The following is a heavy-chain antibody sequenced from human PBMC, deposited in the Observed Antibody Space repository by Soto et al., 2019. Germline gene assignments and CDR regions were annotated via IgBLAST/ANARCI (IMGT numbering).Heavy chain of an antibody. D-gene: IGHD5-18*01. Sequence: PSETLSLTCTFSCGSIISGDYYWSWIRQPPGKGLEWIGYIYYSGSTYYNPSLKSRVTISVDTSKNQFSLKLSSVTAADTAVYYCAREPVMNTAMAIDYWGQGALVTVSS. J-gene: IGHJ4*02. CDR1: CGSIISGDYY. CDR3: AREPVMNTAMAIDY. CDR2: IYYSGST. V-gene: IGHV4-30-4*01.